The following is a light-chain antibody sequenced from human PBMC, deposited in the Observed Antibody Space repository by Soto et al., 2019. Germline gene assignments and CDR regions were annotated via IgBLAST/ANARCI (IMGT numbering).Light chain of an antibody. CDR2: SND. CDR1: SSNIGSYA. CDR3: AAWDDSLTGPAV. J-gene: IGLJ2*01. V-gene: IGLV1-44*01. Sequence: QSVLTQSPSASGTPGQRVTISCSGSSSNIGSYAVNWYQQLPGTAPKLLIYSNDQRPSGVPDRFSGSKSGTSASLAIGGLQSEDEADYYCAAWDDSLTGPAVFGGGTQLTVL.